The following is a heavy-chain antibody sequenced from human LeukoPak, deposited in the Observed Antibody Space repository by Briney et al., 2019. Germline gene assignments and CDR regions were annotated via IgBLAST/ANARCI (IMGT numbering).Heavy chain of an antibody. D-gene: IGHD3-3*01. Sequence: GGSLRLSCAASGFTFSNYAMNWVRQAPGKGLEWVSSITGSGGSTYYADSVKGRFTISRDSSKNTLYLQMNSLRAEDTAWYYRARDPRIRFLEWAPPGRLDPLGQGNPVT. CDR2: ITGSGGST. CDR1: GFTFSNYA. V-gene: IGHV3-23*01. J-gene: IGHJ5*02. CDR3: ARDPRIRFLEWAPPGRLDP.